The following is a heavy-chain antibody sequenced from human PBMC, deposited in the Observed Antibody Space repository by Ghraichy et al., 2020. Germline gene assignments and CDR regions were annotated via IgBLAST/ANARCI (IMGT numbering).Heavy chain of an antibody. V-gene: IGHV3-53*01. CDR3: ARGWGMIVPLDV. CDR1: GFTVTSNF. CDR2: IYSGGDT. J-gene: IGHJ6*02. Sequence: GGTLRLSCAASGFTVTSNFINWVRQAPGKGLEWVSVIYSGGDTIYADSVKGRFTISRDDSKNTVYLQMNSLRAEDTAVYYCARGWGMIVPLDVWGLGTTVTVSS. D-gene: IGHD3-22*01.